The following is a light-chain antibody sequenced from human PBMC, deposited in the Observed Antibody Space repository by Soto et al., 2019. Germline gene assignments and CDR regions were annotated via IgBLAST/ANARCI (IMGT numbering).Light chain of an antibody. CDR2: GVT. J-gene: IGLJ2*01. CDR1: SSDVGGYNY. Sequence: QSALTQPASVSGSPGQSITISCTGTSSDVGGYNYVSWYQQHPGKAPKLMIYGVTNRPSGVSNRFSGSKSGNTASLTISGLQAEDEADYYCSSYTSSTTLSVVFGGGTKLTRP. V-gene: IGLV2-14*01. CDR3: SSYTSSTTLSVV.